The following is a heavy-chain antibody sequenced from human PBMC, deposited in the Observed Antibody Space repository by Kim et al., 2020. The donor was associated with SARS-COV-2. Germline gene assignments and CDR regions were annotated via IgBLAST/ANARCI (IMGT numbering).Heavy chain of an antibody. CDR3: ARDMPNYDSSVYCFDY. D-gene: IGHD3-22*01. J-gene: IGHJ4*02. CDR1: GLTFSSYS. CDR2: ISSSSSTI. V-gene: IGHV3-48*02. Sequence: GGSLRLSCAPSGLTFSSYSMNWVRQAPGKGLEWVSYISSSSSTIYYAVSVKGRFTISRDNAKNPLYLQMSSLRDEDTAGYYLARDMPNYDSSVYCFDYWGQGTLVTVSS.